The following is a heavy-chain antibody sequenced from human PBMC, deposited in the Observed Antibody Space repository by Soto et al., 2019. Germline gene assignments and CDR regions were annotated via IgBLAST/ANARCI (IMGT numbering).Heavy chain of an antibody. CDR3: VRSSLVVAAATSADY. V-gene: IGHV3-74*01. J-gene: IGHJ4*02. D-gene: IGHD2-15*01. Sequence: EVQLVESGGGLVQPGGSLRLSCAASGFTFSSYWMHWVRQAPGKGLVWVSRINSDGSSTSYADSVKGRFTISRDNAKNTLYMQMNSLRVADTAVYYCVRSSLVVAAATSADYWGQGTLVTVSS. CDR1: GFTFSSYW. CDR2: INSDGSST.